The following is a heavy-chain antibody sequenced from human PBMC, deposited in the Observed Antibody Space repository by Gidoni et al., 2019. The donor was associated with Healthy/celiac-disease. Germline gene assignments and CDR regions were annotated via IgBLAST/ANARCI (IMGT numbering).Heavy chain of an antibody. Sequence: QLPLQASGPGLVKPSETLSLTCTVPAGSIRSSSYYWGWIRQPPGKGLEWIRRIYYSGSTYYNPSLKSRVTISVDTSKNQFSLKLSSVTAADTAVYYCARNYGDYGGEFDYWGQGTLVTVSS. J-gene: IGHJ4*02. CDR3: ARNYGDYGGEFDY. D-gene: IGHD4-17*01. CDR2: IYYSGST. CDR1: AGSIRSSSYY. V-gene: IGHV4-39*01.